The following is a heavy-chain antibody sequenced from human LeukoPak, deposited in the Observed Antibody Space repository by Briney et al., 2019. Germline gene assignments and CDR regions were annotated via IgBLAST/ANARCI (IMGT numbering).Heavy chain of an antibody. Sequence: SGGSLRLSCAPSGFTFSNSAMSWVRQPPGKGLEWIGEIHRSGNTNYNPSLKSRVTISVDSSNNHVYLTLNSVTAADTAVYYCAASLWFGINPEYWGQGTLVTVSS. CDR3: AASLWFGINPEY. D-gene: IGHD3-10*01. CDR2: IHRSGNT. J-gene: IGHJ4*02. V-gene: IGHV4-34*08. CDR1: GFTFSNSA.